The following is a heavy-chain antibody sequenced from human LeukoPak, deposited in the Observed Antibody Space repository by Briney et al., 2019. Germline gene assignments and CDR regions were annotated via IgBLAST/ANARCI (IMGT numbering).Heavy chain of an antibody. Sequence: PSETLSLTCTVSGYSISSGYYWGWIRQPPGKGLEWIGSIYHSGSTYYNPSLKSRVTISVDTSKNQFSLKLSSVTAADTAVYYCAREGDLATPAGFSGWYLFDYWGQGTLVTVSS. CDR3: AREGDLATPAGFSGWYLFDY. CDR1: GYSISSGYY. D-gene: IGHD6-19*01. J-gene: IGHJ4*02. V-gene: IGHV4-38-2*02. CDR2: IYHSGST.